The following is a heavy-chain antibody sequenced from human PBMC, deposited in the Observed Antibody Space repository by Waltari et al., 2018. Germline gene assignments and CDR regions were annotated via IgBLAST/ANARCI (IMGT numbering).Heavy chain of an antibody. J-gene: IGHJ3*02. Sequence: QVQLQESGPGLVKPSETLSLTCTVSGGSISSHYWSWIRQPPGKGLEWIGYIYYSGSTNYTPSLKSRVTISVDTSKNQFSLKLSSVTAADTAVYYCARDLVGSGYYHDAFDIWGQGTMVTVSS. CDR2: IYYSGST. CDR1: GGSISSHY. CDR3: ARDLVGSGYYHDAFDI. D-gene: IGHD3-22*01. V-gene: IGHV4-59*11.